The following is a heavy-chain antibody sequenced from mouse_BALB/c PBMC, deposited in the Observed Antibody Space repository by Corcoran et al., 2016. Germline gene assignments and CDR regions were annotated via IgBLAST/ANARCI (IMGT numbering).Heavy chain of an antibody. Sequence: EVQLQQSGPELVKPGASVKMSCKASGYTFTSYVMHWVKQKPGQGLEWIGYINPYNDGTKYNEKFKGKATLTSDKSSSTAYMELSSLTSEDSAVYYCARDTATVYYAMDYWGQGTSVTVSS. V-gene: IGHV1S136*01. J-gene: IGHJ4*01. D-gene: IGHD1-2*01. CDR1: GYTFTSYV. CDR2: INPYNDGT. CDR3: ARDTATVYYAMDY.